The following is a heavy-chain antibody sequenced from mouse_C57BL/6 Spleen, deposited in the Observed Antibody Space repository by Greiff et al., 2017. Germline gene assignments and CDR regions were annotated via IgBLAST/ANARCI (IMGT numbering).Heavy chain of an antibody. D-gene: IGHD1-1*01. CDR2: INPSNGGT. Sequence: VQLKQPGTELVKPGASVKLSCKASGYTFTSYWMHWVKQRPGQGLEWIGNINPSNGGTNYNEKFKSKATLPVDKSSSTAYMQLSSLTSEDSAVYYCARDITHYYAMDYWGQGTSVTVSS. V-gene: IGHV1-53*01. CDR3: ARDITHYYAMDY. CDR1: GYTFTSYW. J-gene: IGHJ4*01.